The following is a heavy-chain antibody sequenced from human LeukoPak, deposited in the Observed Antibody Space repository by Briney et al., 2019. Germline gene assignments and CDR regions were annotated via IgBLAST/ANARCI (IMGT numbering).Heavy chain of an antibody. D-gene: IGHD3-10*01. J-gene: IGHJ3*02. CDR2: INPNSGGT. CDR3: ARVRMVRGVIDAFDI. CDR1: GYTFTGYY. Sequence: ASVKVSCKASGYTFTGYYMHWVRQAPGQGLEWMGWINPNSGGTNYAQKFQGRVTTTRDTSISTAYMELSRLRSDDTAVYYCARVRMVRGVIDAFDIWGQGTMVTVSS. V-gene: IGHV1-2*02.